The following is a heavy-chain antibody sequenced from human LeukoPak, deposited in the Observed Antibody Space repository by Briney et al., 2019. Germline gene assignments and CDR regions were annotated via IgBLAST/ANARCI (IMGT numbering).Heavy chain of an antibody. J-gene: IGHJ4*02. Sequence: ASVRVSCKASGYTFTSYGISWVRQAPGQGLEWMGWISAYNGNTNYAQKLQGRVTMTTDTSTSTAYMELRSLRSDDTAVYYCARESYSGSYYDYWGQGTLVTVSS. CDR3: ARESYSGSYYDY. CDR2: ISAYNGNT. CDR1: GYTFTSYG. D-gene: IGHD1-26*01. V-gene: IGHV1-18*01.